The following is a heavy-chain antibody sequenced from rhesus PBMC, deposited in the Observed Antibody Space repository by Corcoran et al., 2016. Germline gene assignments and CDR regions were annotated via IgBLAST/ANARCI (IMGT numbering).Heavy chain of an antibody. J-gene: IGHJ4*01. CDR3: ARVAGTMSKYYFDY. CDR2: IYGSSGST. D-gene: IGHD1-20*01. Sequence: QVQLQESGPGPVKPSETLPLTCAVSGGSLSSYWWGWIRQPPGKGLEWIGSIYGSSGSTEYNPSLKSRATISRETSKNQFSRKVSSVTAADTAVYYCARVAGTMSKYYFDYWGQGVLVTVSS. V-gene: IGHV4-160*01. CDR1: GGSLSSYW.